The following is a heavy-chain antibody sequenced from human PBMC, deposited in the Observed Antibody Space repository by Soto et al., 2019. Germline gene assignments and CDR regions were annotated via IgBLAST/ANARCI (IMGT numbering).Heavy chain of an antibody. J-gene: IGHJ6*02. CDR1: GFTFSSYA. D-gene: IGHD3-3*01. V-gene: IGHV3-23*01. CDR2: ISGSGGST. Sequence: GGSLRLSCAASGFTFSSYAMSWVRQAPGKGLEWVSAISGSGGSTYYADSVKGRFTISRDNSKNTLYLQMNSLRAEDTAVYYCAKAGYDFWSGYYPYYYGMDVWGQGTTVTVSS. CDR3: AKAGYDFWSGYYPYYYGMDV.